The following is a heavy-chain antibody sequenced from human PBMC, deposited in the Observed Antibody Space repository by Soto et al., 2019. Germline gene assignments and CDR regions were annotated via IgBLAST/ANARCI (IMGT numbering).Heavy chain of an antibody. CDR1: GGTFYNFA. CDR2: IIPFFGTI. J-gene: IGHJ6*02. Sequence: QVQLVQSGAEVKNPGSSMKVSCEASGGTFYNFAVNWVRQAPGQGLEWMGGIIPFFGTIKYAQDFQGRVTITADESTTTAYMELRSLRSEDTAVYYCARAFESSPSPTHYYGMDVWGQGTTVTVSS. V-gene: IGHV1-69*01. CDR3: ARAFESSPSPTHYYGMDV.